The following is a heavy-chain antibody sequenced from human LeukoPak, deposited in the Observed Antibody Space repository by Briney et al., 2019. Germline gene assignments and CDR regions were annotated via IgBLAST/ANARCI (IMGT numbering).Heavy chain of an antibody. CDR2: FDPEDGET. Sequence: ASVKVSCKVSGYTLTELSMHWVRQAPGKGLEWMGGFDPEDGETIYAQKFQGRVTMTEDTSTDTAYMELSSLRSEDTAVYYCATTPLVVGVYYYYGMDVWGQGTTVTVSS. V-gene: IGHV1-24*01. D-gene: IGHD1-26*01. CDR3: ATTPLVVGVYYYYGMDV. CDR1: GYTLTELS. J-gene: IGHJ6*02.